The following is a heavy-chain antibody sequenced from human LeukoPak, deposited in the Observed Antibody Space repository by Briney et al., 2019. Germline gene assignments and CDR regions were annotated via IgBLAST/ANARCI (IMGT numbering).Heavy chain of an antibody. D-gene: IGHD6-19*01. J-gene: IGHJ4*02. Sequence: NPSETLSLTCAVYGGSFSGYYWSWIRQPPGKGLEWIGEINHSGSTNYNPSLKSRVTISVDTSKNQFPLKLSSVTAADTAVYYCARMAVAGSYWGQGTLVTVSS. CDR3: ARMAVAGSY. CDR1: GGSFSGYY. CDR2: INHSGST. V-gene: IGHV4-34*01.